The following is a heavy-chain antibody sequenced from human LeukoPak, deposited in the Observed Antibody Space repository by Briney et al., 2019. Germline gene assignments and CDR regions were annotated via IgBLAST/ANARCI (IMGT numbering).Heavy chain of an antibody. CDR3: ARSGTYNEFDY. D-gene: IGHD1-26*01. Sequence: ASVKVSCKASGYTFTSYGISWVRQAPGQGLVWMGIINPSGGSTSYAQKFQGRVTMTRDTSTSTVYMELSSLRSEDTAVYYCARSGTYNEFDYWGQGTLVTVSS. J-gene: IGHJ4*02. CDR2: INPSGGST. V-gene: IGHV1-46*01. CDR1: GYTFTSYG.